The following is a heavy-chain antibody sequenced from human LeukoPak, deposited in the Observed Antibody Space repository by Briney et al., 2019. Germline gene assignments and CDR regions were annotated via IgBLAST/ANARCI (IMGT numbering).Heavy chain of an antibody. J-gene: IGHJ6*02. CDR2: ISSSGSTI. CDR3: ARWENDDVAWYYGMDV. D-gene: IGHD1-1*01. Sequence: GGSLRLSCAASGFTFSDYYMSWVRQAPGKGLEWVSYISSSGSTIYYADSVKGRFTISRDNAKNTLYLQMNSLRAEDTAVYYCARWENDDVAWYYGMDVWGQGTTVTVSS. CDR1: GFTFSDYY. V-gene: IGHV3-11*04.